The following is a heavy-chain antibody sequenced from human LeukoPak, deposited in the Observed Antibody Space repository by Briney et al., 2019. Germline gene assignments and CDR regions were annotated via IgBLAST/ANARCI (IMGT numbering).Heavy chain of an antibody. CDR2: INSDGSST. Sequence: QPGGSLRLSCAASGFTFSNYWMHWVRQAPGKGLVWVSRINSDGSSTTSADSVKGRFTISRDNAENTLYLQMNSLRAEDTAVYYCAKGGATVIDYWGQGTLVTVSS. CDR1: GFTFSNYW. D-gene: IGHD4-17*01. CDR3: AKGGATVIDY. J-gene: IGHJ4*02. V-gene: IGHV3-74*01.